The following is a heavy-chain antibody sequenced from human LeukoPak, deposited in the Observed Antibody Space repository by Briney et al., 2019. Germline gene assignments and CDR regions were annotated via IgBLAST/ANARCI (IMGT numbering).Heavy chain of an antibody. V-gene: IGHV3-23*01. J-gene: IGHJ4*02. CDR1: GFTVSSNY. CDR2: ISDSGGMT. D-gene: IGHD6-19*01. CDR3: AKDARRSSGWYFFDH. Sequence: PGGSLRLSCAASGFTVSSNYMSWVRQAPGKGLEWVSVISDSGGMTYYADSVKGRFTISRDNSRNTLYLQMNSLRVEDTAVYCCAKDARRSSGWYFFDHWGQGTLVTVSS.